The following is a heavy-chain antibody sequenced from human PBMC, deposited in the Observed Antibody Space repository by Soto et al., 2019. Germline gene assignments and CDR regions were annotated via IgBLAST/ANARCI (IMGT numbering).Heavy chain of an antibody. J-gene: IGHJ4*02. Sequence: TLSLTCTVSGGSISSGGYYWSWIRQHPGKGREWIGYIYYSGSTYYTPSLKSRVTISVDTSKNQFSLKLSSVTAADTAVYYCARGGTYYYDSSGYYPFDYWGQGTLVTVSS. D-gene: IGHD3-22*01. V-gene: IGHV4-31*03. CDR3: ARGGTYYYDSSGYYPFDY. CDR1: GGSISSGGYY. CDR2: IYYSGST.